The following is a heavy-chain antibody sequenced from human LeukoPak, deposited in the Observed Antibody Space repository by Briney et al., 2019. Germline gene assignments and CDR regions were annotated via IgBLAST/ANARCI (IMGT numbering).Heavy chain of an antibody. J-gene: IGHJ4*02. CDR1: GFTLSDYY. CDR2: SSSSGSTI. Sequence: GGSLRLSCAASGFTLSDYYMSWLRQAPGKGLKWVSYSSSSGSTIYYADSVKGRFAISRDNAKNSLYLQMNSLRAEDTAVYYCARRRDFIDYWGQGTLVTVSS. V-gene: IGHV3-11*01. CDR3: ARRRDFIDY. D-gene: IGHD3/OR15-3a*01.